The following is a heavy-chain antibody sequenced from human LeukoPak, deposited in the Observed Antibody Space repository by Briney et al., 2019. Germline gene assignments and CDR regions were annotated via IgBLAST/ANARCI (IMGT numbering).Heavy chain of an antibody. CDR3: ARDGLGDYYGSGSSLRYNWFDP. Sequence: ASVKVSCKASGYTFTGYYMHWVRQAPGQGLEWTGWINPNSGGTNYAQKFQGRVTMTRDTSISTAYMELSRLRSDDTAVYYCARDGLGDYYGSGSSLRYNWFDPWGQGTLVTVSS. J-gene: IGHJ5*02. D-gene: IGHD3-10*01. CDR2: INPNSGGT. V-gene: IGHV1-2*02. CDR1: GYTFTGYY.